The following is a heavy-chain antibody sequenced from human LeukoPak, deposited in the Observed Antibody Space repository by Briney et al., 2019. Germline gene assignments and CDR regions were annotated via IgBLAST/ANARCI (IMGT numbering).Heavy chain of an antibody. V-gene: IGHV1-18*01. J-gene: IGHJ6*02. Sequence: ASVKVSCKASGYTFTSYGISWVRQAPGQGLEWMGWISAYNGNTNYAQKLQGRVTMTTDTSTSTAYMELRSLRSDDTAVYYCARDRDIAAAGPLYYYYGMDVWGQGTTVTVSS. CDR3: ARDRDIAAAGPLYYYYGMDV. D-gene: IGHD6-13*01. CDR1: GYTFTSYG. CDR2: ISAYNGNT.